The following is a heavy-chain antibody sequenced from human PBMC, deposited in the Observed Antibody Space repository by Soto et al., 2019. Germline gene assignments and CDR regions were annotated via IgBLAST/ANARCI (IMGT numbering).Heavy chain of an antibody. Sequence: WGSLRLSCAASGFTFSSYEMNWVRQAPGRGLEWLSYINDSGDTIYYADSVRGRFTISRDNAKNSVYLQMDSLRADDTAIYYCARNLGIYRDFWGQGTLVTVSS. J-gene: IGHJ4*02. CDR3: ARNLGIYRDF. CDR2: INDSGDTI. CDR1: GFTFSSYE. V-gene: IGHV3-48*03. D-gene: IGHD7-27*01.